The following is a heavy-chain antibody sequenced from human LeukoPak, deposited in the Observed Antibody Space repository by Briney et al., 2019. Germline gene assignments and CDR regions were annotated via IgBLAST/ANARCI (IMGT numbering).Heavy chain of an antibody. V-gene: IGHV3-21*01. J-gene: IGHJ5*02. D-gene: IGHD3-10*01. CDR2: ISSSSSYI. CDR1: GFTFSSYS. CDR3: ARHRYYYGSGSYYLFSGWFDP. Sequence: GGSLRLSCAASGFTFSSYSMNWVRQAPGKGLEWVSSISSSSSYIYYADSVKGRFTISRDNAKNSLYLQMNSLRAEDTAVYYCARHRYYYGSGSYYLFSGWFDPWGQGTLVTVSS.